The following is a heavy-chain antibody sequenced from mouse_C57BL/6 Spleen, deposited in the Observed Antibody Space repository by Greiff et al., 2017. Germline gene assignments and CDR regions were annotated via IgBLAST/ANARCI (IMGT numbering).Heavy chain of an antibody. J-gene: IGHJ2*01. Sequence: EVQLQESGPGLVKPSQSLSLTCSVTGYSITSGYYWNWIRQFPGNQLEWMGYITYDGSNNYNPSLKNRISITRDTSKNQFFLKLNSVTTEDTATYSCASAYYSNYEIFGYWGQGTTLTVSS. D-gene: IGHD2-5*01. CDR1: GYSITSGYY. CDR3: ASAYYSNYEIFGY. CDR2: ITYDGSN. V-gene: IGHV3-6*01.